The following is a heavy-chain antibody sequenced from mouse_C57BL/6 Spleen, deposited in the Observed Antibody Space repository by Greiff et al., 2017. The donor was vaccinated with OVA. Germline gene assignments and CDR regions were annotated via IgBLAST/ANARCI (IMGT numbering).Heavy chain of an antibody. CDR3: SSYDYDGSWFAY. D-gene: IGHD2-4*01. V-gene: IGHV2-2*01. Sequence: VQLQQSGPGLVQPSQSLSITCTVSGFSLTSYGVHWVRQSPGKGLEWLGVIWSGGSTDSNAAFISRLSISKDNSKSQVFFKMNSLQADDTSRYYCSSYDYDGSWFAYWGQGTLVTVSA. CDR2: IWSGGST. CDR1: GFSLTSYG. J-gene: IGHJ3*01.